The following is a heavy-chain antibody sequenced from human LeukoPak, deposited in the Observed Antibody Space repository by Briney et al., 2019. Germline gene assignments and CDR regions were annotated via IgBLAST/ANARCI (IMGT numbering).Heavy chain of an antibody. CDR2: ISSSSSYI. V-gene: IGHV3-21*04. J-gene: IGHJ4*02. CDR3: AKTRYDFWSGYALVY. Sequence: PGGSLRLSCAASGFTFSSYSMNWVRQAPGKGLEWVSSISSSSSYIYYADSVKGRFTISRDNSKNTLYLQMNSLRAEDTAVYYCAKTRYDFWSGYALVYWGQGTLVTVSS. CDR1: GFTFSSYS. D-gene: IGHD3-3*01.